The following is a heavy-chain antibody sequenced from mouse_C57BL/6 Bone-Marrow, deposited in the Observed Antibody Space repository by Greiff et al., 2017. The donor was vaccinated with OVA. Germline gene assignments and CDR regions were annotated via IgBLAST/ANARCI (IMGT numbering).Heavy chain of an antibody. D-gene: IGHD1-1*01. J-gene: IGHJ2*01. V-gene: IGHV1-42*01. CDR3: ARSRFTPDY. Sequence: VQLQQSGPELVKPGASVTISCKASGYSFTGYYMHWVKQSPEKSLEWIGEINPSTGGTTYNQKFKAKATLTVDKSSSTAYMQLKSLTSEDSAVYYCARSRFTPDYWGQGTTLTVSS. CDR2: INPSTGGT. CDR1: GYSFTGYY.